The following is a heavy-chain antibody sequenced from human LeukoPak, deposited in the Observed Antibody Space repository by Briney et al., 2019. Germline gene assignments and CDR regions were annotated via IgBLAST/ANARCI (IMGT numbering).Heavy chain of an antibody. J-gene: IGHJ4*02. CDR1: GYTFTGYY. D-gene: IGHD1-26*01. Sequence: ASVKVSCKASGYTFTGYYMHWVRQAPGQGLEWMGWINPNSGGTNYAQKFQGRITMTRDTSISTAYMELSRLRSDDTAVYYCARLGHSGSYYGYGYWGQGTLVTVSS. V-gene: IGHV1-2*02. CDR2: INPNSGGT. CDR3: ARLGHSGSYYGYGY.